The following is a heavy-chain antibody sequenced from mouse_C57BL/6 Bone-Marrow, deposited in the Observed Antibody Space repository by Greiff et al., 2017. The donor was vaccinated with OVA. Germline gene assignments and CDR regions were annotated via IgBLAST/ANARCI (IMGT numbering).Heavy chain of an antibody. CDR2: INPNNGGT. V-gene: IGHV1-18*01. J-gene: IGHJ1*03. CDR1: GYTFTDYN. CDR3: ARRKAIYYGNYWYFDV. Sequence: EVQLQQSGPELVKPGASVKIPCKASGYTFTDYNMDWVKQSHGKSLEWIGDINPNNGGTIYNQKFKGKATLTVDKSSSTAYMALRSLTSEDTAIYYCARRKAIYYGNYWYFDVWGTGTTVTVSS. D-gene: IGHD2-1*01.